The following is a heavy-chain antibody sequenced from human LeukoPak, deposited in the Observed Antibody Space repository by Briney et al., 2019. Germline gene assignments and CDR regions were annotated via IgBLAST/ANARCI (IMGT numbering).Heavy chain of an antibody. CDR3: ARRGWEVGATLYYYYYMDV. J-gene: IGHJ6*03. Sequence: SETLSLTCAVYGGSFSGYYWTWIRQAPGKGLEWIGEISHGGTTNYNPSLKSRVTISVDTSKNQFSLKLRSVTAADTAVYYCARRGWEVGATLYYYYYMDVWAKGTTVIVSS. D-gene: IGHD1-26*01. V-gene: IGHV4-34*01. CDR1: GGSFSGYY. CDR2: ISHGGTT.